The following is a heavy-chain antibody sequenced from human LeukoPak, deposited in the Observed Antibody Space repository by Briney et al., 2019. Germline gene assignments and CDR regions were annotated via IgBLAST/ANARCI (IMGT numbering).Heavy chain of an antibody. J-gene: IGHJ5*02. V-gene: IGHV6-1*01. Sequence: SQTLSLTCATSGDSVSSSSATWNWIRQSPSRGLEWLGRTYYRSKWSNDYAVSVKSRITINPDTSKNQFSLQLNSVTPEDTAVYYCARGYDSSGSFSSWFDPWGQGTLVTVSS. CDR2: TYYRSKWSN. CDR1: GDSVSSSSAT. CDR3: ARGYDSSGSFSSWFDP. D-gene: IGHD3-22*01.